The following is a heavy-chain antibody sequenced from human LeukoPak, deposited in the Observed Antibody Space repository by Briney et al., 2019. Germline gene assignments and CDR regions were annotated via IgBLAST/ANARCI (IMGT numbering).Heavy chain of an antibody. CDR2: IKEDGVER. Sequence: GGSLRLSCATSEFNFRDFWMSWVRQAPGKGLEWVANIKEDGVERSYVDSVMGRFTISRDNTKNSLYLQMNSLRGEDTAVYYCARTKPYDYWGQGTLVTVSS. J-gene: IGHJ4*02. CDR3: ARTKPYDY. D-gene: IGHD2-8*01. V-gene: IGHV3-7*01. CDR1: EFNFRDFW.